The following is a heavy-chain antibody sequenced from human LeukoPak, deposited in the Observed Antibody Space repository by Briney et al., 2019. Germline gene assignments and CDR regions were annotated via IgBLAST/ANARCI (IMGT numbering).Heavy chain of an antibody. J-gene: IGHJ4*02. D-gene: IGHD4-11*01. CDR3: ARADYSNYHDGFDY. Sequence: SETLSLTCTVSGGSMSSGDYYWSWIRQPPGKGLEWIGNINYSGSTDYNPSLKSRVAISVDTSKNQFSLKLSSVTAADTAVYYCARADYSNYHDGFDYWGQGTLVTVSS. V-gene: IGHV4-30-4*02. CDR1: GGSMSSGDYY. CDR2: INYSGST.